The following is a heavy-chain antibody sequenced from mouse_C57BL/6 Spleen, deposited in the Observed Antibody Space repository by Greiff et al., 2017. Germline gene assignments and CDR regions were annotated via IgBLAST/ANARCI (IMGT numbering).Heavy chain of an antibody. D-gene: IGHD2-1*01. CDR2: INTNNGGT. CDR3: ARRGGKGYAMDY. Sequence: EVQLQQSGPELVKPGASVKISCKASGYTFTDYYMNWVKQSHGKSLEWIGDINTNNGGTSYNQKVKGKATLTVDKSSSTAYMELRSLTSEDSAVYYCARRGGKGYAMDYWGQGTSVTVSS. CDR1: GYTFTDYY. J-gene: IGHJ4*01. V-gene: IGHV1-26*01.